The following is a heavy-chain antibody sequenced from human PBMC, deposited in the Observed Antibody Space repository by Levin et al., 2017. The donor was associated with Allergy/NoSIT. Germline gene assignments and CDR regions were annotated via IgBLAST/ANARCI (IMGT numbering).Heavy chain of an antibody. CDR3: ARQSGDGYNSEGAATFDI. Sequence: KVSCKASGYTFTNYWIGWVRQMPGKGLEWMGIFYPGDSDTRYSPAFQGQVIISADKSINTAYLQWSSRKASDTAMYYCARQSGDGYNSEGAATFDIWGQGTMVTVSS. CDR2: FYPGDSDT. V-gene: IGHV5-51*01. CDR1: GYTFTNYW. D-gene: IGHD5-24*01. J-gene: IGHJ3*02.